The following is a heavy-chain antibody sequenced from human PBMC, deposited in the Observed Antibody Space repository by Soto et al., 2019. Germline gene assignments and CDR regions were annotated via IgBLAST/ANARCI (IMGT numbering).Heavy chain of an antibody. V-gene: IGHV3-33*01. Sequence: QVQLVESGGGVVQPGRSLRLSCAASGFTFSNYVMHWVRQAPGKGLEWVAVIWYDGRNEYYADSVNGRFTISRDNSKNTMYLQMNNLRAEDTAVYYCARYFQHYFAYWGQGTVVTVS. CDR1: GFTFSNYV. CDR3: ARYFQHYFAY. D-gene: IGHD2-2*01. J-gene: IGHJ4*02. CDR2: IWYDGRNE.